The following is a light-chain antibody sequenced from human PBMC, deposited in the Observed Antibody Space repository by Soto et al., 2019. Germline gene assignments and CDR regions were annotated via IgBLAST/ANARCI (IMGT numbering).Light chain of an antibody. CDR2: YDS. Sequence: SYELTQPPSVSVAPGKTARITCGGNNIGSKSVHWYQQKPGQAPVLVIYYDSDRPSGIPERFSGSNSGNTATLTISRVEAGDEADYYCQVWDSSSDHRHVFGTGTKVTVL. CDR1: NIGSKS. V-gene: IGLV3-21*04. CDR3: QVWDSSSDHRHV. J-gene: IGLJ1*01.